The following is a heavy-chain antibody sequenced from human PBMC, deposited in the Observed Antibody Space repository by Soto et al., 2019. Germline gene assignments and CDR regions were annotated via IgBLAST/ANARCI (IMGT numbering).Heavy chain of an antibody. J-gene: IGHJ6*02. CDR3: AKLPSGYSSGWYGMDV. D-gene: IGHD6-19*01. CDR2: ISGSGGST. Sequence: GGSLRLSCAASGFTFSSYAMSWVRQAPGKGLEWVSAISGSGGSTYYADSVKGRFTISRDNSKNTLYLQMNSLRAEDTAVYYCAKLPSGYSSGWYGMDVWGQGTTVTVSS. CDR1: GFTFSSYA. V-gene: IGHV3-23*01.